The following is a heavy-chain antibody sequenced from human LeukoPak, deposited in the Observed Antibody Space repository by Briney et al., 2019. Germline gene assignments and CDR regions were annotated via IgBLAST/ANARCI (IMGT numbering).Heavy chain of an antibody. J-gene: IGHJ4*02. CDR3: ARDSGYSSSWQDY. V-gene: IGHV1-69*13. D-gene: IGHD6-13*01. CDR2: IIPIFSTA. Sequence: GASVKVSCKASGGTFSSYSITWVRQAPGQGLEWMGGIIPIFSTANYAQKFQGRVTITADESTSTAYMELSSLRSEDTAVYYCARDSGYSSSWQDYWGQGTLVTVSS. CDR1: GGTFSSYS.